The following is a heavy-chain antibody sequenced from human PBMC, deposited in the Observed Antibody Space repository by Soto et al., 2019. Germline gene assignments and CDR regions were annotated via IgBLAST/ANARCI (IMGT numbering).Heavy chain of an antibody. J-gene: IGHJ4*02. V-gene: IGHV1-69*02. CDR1: GDTFTFYS. D-gene: IGHD3-10*01. CDR3: ASSYGSGYRAFDY. Sequence: QVQLVQSGAEVKKPGSSVRVSCKASGDTFTFYSINWVRQAPGLGLEWMGRINPILSMSNYAQRCQGRVTMTADTSTSTGYMELSNLRSEDTAMYYCASSYGSGYRAFDYWGQGALVTVSS. CDR2: INPILSMS.